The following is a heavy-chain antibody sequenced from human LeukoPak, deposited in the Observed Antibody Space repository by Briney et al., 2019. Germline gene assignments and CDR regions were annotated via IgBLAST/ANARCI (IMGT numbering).Heavy chain of an antibody. CDR3: ARVYSSVPSFDY. V-gene: IGHV4-31*03. CDR1: GGSISSGGYY. D-gene: IGHD6-19*01. CDR2: IYYSGST. J-gene: IGHJ4*02. Sequence: PSQTLSLTCTVSGGSISSGGYYWSWIRQHPGKGLEWIGYIYYSGSTYYNPSLKSRVTISVDTSKNQFSLKLSSVTAADTAVYYCARVYSSVPSFDYWGQGTLVTVSS.